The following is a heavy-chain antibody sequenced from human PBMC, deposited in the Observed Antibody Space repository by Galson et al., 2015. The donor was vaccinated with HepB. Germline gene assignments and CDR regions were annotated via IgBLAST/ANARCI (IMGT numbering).Heavy chain of an antibody. Sequence: SLRLSCAASGFTFSSYAMHWVRQAPGKGLEWVAVISYDGSNKYYADSVKGRFTISRDNSKNTLYLQMNSLRAEDTAVYYCARVGVYGSGSYSDWGQGTLVTVSS. CDR2: ISYDGSNK. J-gene: IGHJ4*02. CDR3: ARVGVYGSGSYSD. CDR1: GFTFSSYA. V-gene: IGHV3-30-3*01. D-gene: IGHD3-10*01.